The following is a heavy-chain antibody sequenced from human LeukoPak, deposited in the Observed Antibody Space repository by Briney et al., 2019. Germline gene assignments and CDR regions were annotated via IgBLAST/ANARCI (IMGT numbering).Heavy chain of an antibody. J-gene: IGHJ4*02. Sequence: PGGSLRLSCAASGFTFDDYAMHWVRQAPGKGLEWVSGISWNSGSIGYADSVKGRFTISRDNAKNSLFLQMNSLRAEDMALYFCAKDLSSGHTFACFDHWGQGTLVTVSS. CDR3: AKDLSSGHTFACFDH. D-gene: IGHD6-25*01. V-gene: IGHV3-9*03. CDR1: GFTFDDYA. CDR2: ISWNSGSI.